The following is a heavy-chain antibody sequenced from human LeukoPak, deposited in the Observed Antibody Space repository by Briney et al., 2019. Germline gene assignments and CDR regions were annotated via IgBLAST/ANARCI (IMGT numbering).Heavy chain of an antibody. J-gene: IGHJ5*02. CDR1: GGSISSYY. CDR3: ARFWSGYFGWFDP. Sequence: SETLSLTCTVSGGSISSYYWSWIRQPPGKGLEWIGYIYYSGSTSYNPSLKSRVTISVDTSKNQFSLKLSSVTAADTAVYYCARFWSGYFGWFDPWGQGTLVTVSS. CDR2: IYYSGST. V-gene: IGHV4-59*01. D-gene: IGHD3-3*01.